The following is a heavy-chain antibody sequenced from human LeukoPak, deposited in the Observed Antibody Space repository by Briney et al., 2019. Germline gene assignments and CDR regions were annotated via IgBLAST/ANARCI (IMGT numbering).Heavy chain of an antibody. CDR1: GGSISGYY. V-gene: IGHV4-59*01. J-gene: IGHJ6*03. CDR2: IHYSGKA. D-gene: IGHD6-13*01. Sequence: PSETLSLTCTVSGGSISGYYWTWIRQPPGKGLEWIGQIHYSGKADYNPSLRSRITISVDTSKNQMSLKLSSVTAADTAVYYCAKAFPGIAAALGYYYYYYMDVWGKGTTVTVSS. CDR3: AKAFPGIAAALGYYYYYYMDV.